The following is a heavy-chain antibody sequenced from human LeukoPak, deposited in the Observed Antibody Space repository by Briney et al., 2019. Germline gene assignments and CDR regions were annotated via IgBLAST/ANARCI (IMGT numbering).Heavy chain of an antibody. CDR1: GFTFSSYS. CDR3: ASDQSGGSYLGGPNWFDP. J-gene: IGHJ5*02. CDR2: ISGSSLNI. Sequence: GGSLRLSCAASGFTFSSYSSSWVRQAPGKGLEWVSYISGSSLNIYDTDSVRGRFTISRDKAKNSLYLKMNSLRDEDTAVYYCASDQSGGSYLGGPNWFDPWGQGTLVTVSS. V-gene: IGHV3-48*02. D-gene: IGHD1-26*01.